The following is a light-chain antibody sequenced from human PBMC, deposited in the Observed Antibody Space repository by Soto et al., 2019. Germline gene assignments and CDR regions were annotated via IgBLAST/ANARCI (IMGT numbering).Light chain of an antibody. Sequence: DIQMTQSPSSLSASVGDTVTITCRASQGISNHLAWFQHKPGKAPKALIHAAASLQSGVSSKFSGSGFWTDFTLTITSLQPDDSATYYCQQYHSYPLTFAGGTKVEIK. CDR1: QGISNH. J-gene: IGKJ4*01. CDR3: QQYHSYPLT. V-gene: IGKV1-16*02. CDR2: AAA.